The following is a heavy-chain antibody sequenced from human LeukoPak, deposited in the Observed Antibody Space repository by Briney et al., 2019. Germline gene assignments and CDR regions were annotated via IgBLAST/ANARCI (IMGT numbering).Heavy chain of an antibody. D-gene: IGHD6-19*01. CDR3: AKSAGYSSGFDY. V-gene: IGHV3-30*18. J-gene: IGHJ4*02. CDR2: ISYDGRNK. CDR1: GFTFSRYG. Sequence: GGSLRLSCAASGFTFSRYGMHWVRQALGKGLEWVAVISYDGRNKYYADSEKGRFTISRDNSKNTLYLQMNSLRVEDTAVYYCAKSAGYSSGFDYWGQGTLVTVSS.